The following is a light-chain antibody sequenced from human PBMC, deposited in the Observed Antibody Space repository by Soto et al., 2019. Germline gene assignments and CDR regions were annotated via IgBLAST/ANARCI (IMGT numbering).Light chain of an antibody. CDR2: DVS. V-gene: IGLV2-11*01. Sequence: QSVLTQPRSVSGSPGQSVTISCTGTSNDVGGYNYVSWYQQHPGKAPKLMIYDVSKRPSGVPDRFSGCKSGNTASLTISGLQAEDEADYYCCSYAGSSYVFGTGTKVTVL. CDR3: CSYAGSSYV. CDR1: SNDVGGYNY. J-gene: IGLJ1*01.